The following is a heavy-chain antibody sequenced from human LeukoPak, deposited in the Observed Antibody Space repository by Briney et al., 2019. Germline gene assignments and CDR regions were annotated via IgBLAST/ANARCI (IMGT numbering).Heavy chain of an antibody. V-gene: IGHV3-21*01. CDR1: GFTFSSYS. J-gene: IGHJ4*02. CDR2: ISSSSSYI. Sequence: GGSLRLSCAASGFTFSSYSMNWVRQAPGKGLEWVSSISSSSSYIYYADSVKGRFTISRDNAKNSLYLQMNSLRAGDTAVYYCASEDPYSSSRSSGYWGQGTLVTVPS. CDR3: ASEDPYSSSRSSGY. D-gene: IGHD6-13*01.